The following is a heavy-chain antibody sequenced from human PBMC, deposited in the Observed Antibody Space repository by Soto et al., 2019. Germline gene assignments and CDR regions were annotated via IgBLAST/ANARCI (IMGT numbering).Heavy chain of an antibody. V-gene: IGHV1-2*04. CDR2: INPNSGGT. Sequence: ASVKVSCKASGYTFTGYYMHWVRQAPGQGLEWMGWINPNSGGTNYAQKFQGWVTMTRDTSISTAYMELSRLRSDDTAVYYCARGIVAAARTWYYYYGMDVWGQGTTVTVS. J-gene: IGHJ6*02. CDR3: ARGIVAAARTWYYYYGMDV. D-gene: IGHD6-13*01. CDR1: GYTFTGYY.